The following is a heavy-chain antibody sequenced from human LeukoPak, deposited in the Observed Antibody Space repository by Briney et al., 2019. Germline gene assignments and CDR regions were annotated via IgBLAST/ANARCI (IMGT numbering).Heavy chain of an antibody. CDR3: ANLGDYDYVWGSYRYGAFDI. D-gene: IGHD3-16*02. J-gene: IGHJ3*02. CDR1: GFTFSSYG. CDR2: ISYDGSNK. V-gene: IGHV3-30*18. Sequence: PGGSLRLSCAASGFTFSSYGMHWVRQAPGKGLEWVAVISYDGSNKYYADSMKGRFTISRDNSKNTLYLQMNSLRAEDTAVYYCANLGDYDYVWGSYRYGAFDIWGQGTMVTVSS.